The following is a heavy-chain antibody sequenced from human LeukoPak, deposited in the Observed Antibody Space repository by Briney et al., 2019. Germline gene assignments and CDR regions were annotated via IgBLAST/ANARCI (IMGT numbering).Heavy chain of an antibody. CDR1: GGSISSGSYY. J-gene: IGHJ6*03. D-gene: IGHD4-17*01. CDR3: ARVRGDYGEDSYYYYMDV. CDR2: IYYSGST. V-gene: IGHV4-61*10. Sequence: SETLSLTCTVSGGSISSGSYYWSWIRQPAGKGLEWIGYIYYSGSTNYNPSLKSRVTISVDTSKNQFSLKLSSVTAADTAVYYCARVRGDYGEDSYYYYMDVWGKGTTVTISS.